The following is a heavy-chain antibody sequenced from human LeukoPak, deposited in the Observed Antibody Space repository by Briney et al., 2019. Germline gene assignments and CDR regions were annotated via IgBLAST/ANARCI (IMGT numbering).Heavy chain of an antibody. V-gene: IGHV3-9*01. J-gene: IGHJ2*01. D-gene: IGHD3-10*01. CDR2: ISWNSGHK. CDR1: GFTFDDYA. CDR3: AKDRRPTVSGGYFDL. Sequence: GRSLRLSCAASGFTFDDYAMHWVRQAPGKGLEGVSGISWNSGHKGYADSAKGRFTISRDNAKNSLYLRMNSLRAEDTALYYCAKDRRPTVSGGYFDLWGRGTLVVVSS.